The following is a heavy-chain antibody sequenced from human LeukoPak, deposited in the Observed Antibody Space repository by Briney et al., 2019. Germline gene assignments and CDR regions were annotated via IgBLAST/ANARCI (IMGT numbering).Heavy chain of an antibody. V-gene: IGHV3-23*01. J-gene: IGHJ4*02. D-gene: IGHD3-22*01. CDR1: RFTFSSYG. Sequence: GGSLRLSCAASRFTFSSYGMSWVRQAPGKGLEWVSSISGSGGSTYYADSVKGRFTISRDNSKNTLYLQMNSLRDEDTAVYYCAKSSYYDASGYYREYYFDYWGQGTLVTVSS. CDR2: ISGSGGST. CDR3: AKSSYYDASGYYREYYFDY.